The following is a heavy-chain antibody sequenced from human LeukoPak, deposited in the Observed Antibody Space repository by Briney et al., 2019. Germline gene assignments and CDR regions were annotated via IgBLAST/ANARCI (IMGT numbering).Heavy chain of an antibody. CDR2: FDPEDGET. CDR3: ATVGGRWYDIDY. Sequence: ASVKVSCKVSGYTLTELSMHWVRQAPGKGLEWMGGFDPEDGETIYAQKFQGRVTMTEDTPTGTAYMELSSLRSEDTAVYYCATVGGRWYDIDYWGQGTLVTVSS. V-gene: IGHV1-24*01. CDR1: GYTLTELS. D-gene: IGHD6-13*01. J-gene: IGHJ4*02.